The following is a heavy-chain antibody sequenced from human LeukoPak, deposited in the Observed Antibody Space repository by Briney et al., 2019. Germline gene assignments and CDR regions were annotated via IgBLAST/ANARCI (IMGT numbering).Heavy chain of an antibody. V-gene: IGHV1-2*02. CDR3: ARDGWRGCDYTYSFDP. CDR1: GYTFTGYY. Sequence: ASVKVSCKASGYTFTGYYMHWVRQAPGQGLEWMGWINPNSGGTNYAQKFQGRVTMTRDTSISTAYMELSRLRSDDTAVDYCARDGWRGCDYTYSFDPWGQGTLVTVSS. J-gene: IGHJ5*02. CDR2: INPNSGGT. D-gene: IGHD2-21*01.